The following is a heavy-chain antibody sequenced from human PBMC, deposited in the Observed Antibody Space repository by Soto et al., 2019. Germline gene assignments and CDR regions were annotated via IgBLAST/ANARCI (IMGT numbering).Heavy chain of an antibody. V-gene: IGHV3-66*01. J-gene: IGHJ4*02. CDR3: ATYSHKGY. CDR1: GFTVSNND. Sequence: EEQVVESGGDLVQPGGSLRLSCAASGFTVSNNDMSWVRQAPGKGLEWVSLIYSGASTYYADSVKGRFTISRDSSKNTLYLQMNSLRAEDTAMYYCATYSHKGYWGQGTLVTVSS. D-gene: IGHD1-26*01. CDR2: IYSGAST.